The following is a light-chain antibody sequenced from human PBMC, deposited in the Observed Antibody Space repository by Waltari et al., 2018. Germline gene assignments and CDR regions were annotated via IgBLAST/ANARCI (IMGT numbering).Light chain of an antibody. J-gene: IGLJ2*01. V-gene: IGLV2-14*03. Sequence: QSALTRPASVSASPGQSITISCTGTSSDVGGYDYVSLYQQHPGKAPQLMIYDVNKRPSGVSHRFSASKSGNTSSLTIFGLQAEDEADYYCISYTSTTTYVVVGGWTKLTVL. CDR3: ISYTSTTTYVV. CDR2: DVN. CDR1: SSDVGGYDY.